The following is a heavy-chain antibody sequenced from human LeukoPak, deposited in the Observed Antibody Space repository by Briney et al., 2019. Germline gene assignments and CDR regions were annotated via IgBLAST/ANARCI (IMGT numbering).Heavy chain of an antibody. CDR1: GFTFSSYS. CDR2: ISSSSSYI. V-gene: IGHV3-21*01. J-gene: IGHJ4*02. CDR3: VRDRWFGELYFDY. D-gene: IGHD3-10*01. Sequence: GGSLRLSCAASGFTFSSYSMNWVRQAPGKGLEWVSSISSSSSYIYYADSVKGRFTISRDNAKNSLYLQMNSLRAEDTAVYYCVRDRWFGELYFDYWGQGILVTVSS.